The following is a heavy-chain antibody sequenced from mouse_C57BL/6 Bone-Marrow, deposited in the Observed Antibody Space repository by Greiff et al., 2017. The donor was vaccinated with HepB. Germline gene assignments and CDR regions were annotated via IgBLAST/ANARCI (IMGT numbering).Heavy chain of an antibody. J-gene: IGHJ1*03. Sequence: EVQLVESGPGMVKPSQSLSLTCTVTGYSITSGYDWHWIRHFPGNKLEWMGYISYSGSTNYNPSLKSRISITHDTSKNHFFLKLNSVTTEDTATYYCAREITTVVDWYFDVWGTGTTVTVSS. CDR2: ISYSGST. CDR1: GYSITSGYD. D-gene: IGHD1-1*01. CDR3: AREITTVVDWYFDV. V-gene: IGHV3-1*01.